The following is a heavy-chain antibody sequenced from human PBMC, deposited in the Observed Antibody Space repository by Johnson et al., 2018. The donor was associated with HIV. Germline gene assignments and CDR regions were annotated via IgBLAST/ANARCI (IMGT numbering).Heavy chain of an antibody. J-gene: IGHJ3*02. D-gene: IGHD4-17*01. Sequence: GGSLRLSCAASGFTFSSYAMHWVRQAPGKGLEWVAVISYDGSNKYYADSVKGRFTISRDNSKNTLYLQMNSLRAEDTAVYYCAKLPVLYGDFDDAFNIWGQGTMVTVSS. CDR3: AKLPVLYGDFDDAFNI. CDR2: ISYDGSNK. CDR1: GFTFSSYA. V-gene: IGHV3-30-3*02.